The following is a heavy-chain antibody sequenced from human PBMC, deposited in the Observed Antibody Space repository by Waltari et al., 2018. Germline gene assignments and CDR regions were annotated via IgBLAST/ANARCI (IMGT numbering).Heavy chain of an antibody. D-gene: IGHD4-17*01. CDR3: ARLRGGYYGDYGKESWSGLHDY. CDR1: GGSISSSSYY. Sequence: QLQLQESGPGLVKPSETLSLTCTVSGGSISSSSYYWGWLRQPPGEGAGWIGSIYYSGSTYYNPSLKSRVTISVDTSKNQFSLKLSSVTAADTAVYYCARLRGGYYGDYGKESWSGLHDYWGQGTLVTVSS. J-gene: IGHJ4*02. CDR2: IYYSGST. V-gene: IGHV4-39*07.